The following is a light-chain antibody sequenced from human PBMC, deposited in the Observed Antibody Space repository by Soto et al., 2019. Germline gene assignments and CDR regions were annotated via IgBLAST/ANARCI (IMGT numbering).Light chain of an antibody. CDR1: QSISHW. V-gene: IGKV1-5*01. CDR2: DAS. J-gene: IGKJ1*01. CDR3: QQYHTYRT. Sequence: DIQMTQAPSTLSASIGDRVIITCRASQSISHWLAWYQQKPGKAPKLLISDASILESGVPSRFSGSTSGTEFTLTISSLQPDGFATYYCQQYHTYRTFGQGTKVDI.